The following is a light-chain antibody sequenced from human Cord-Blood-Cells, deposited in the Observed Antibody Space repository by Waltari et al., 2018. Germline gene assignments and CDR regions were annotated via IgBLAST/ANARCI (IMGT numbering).Light chain of an antibody. Sequence: QSALTQPASVSGSPGQSITIYCTGTSSDVGGYNYVSWFQQHPGKAPKLMLYEVSNRPSGVSNRFSGSKSGNTASLTISGLQAEDEADYYCSSYTSSSTLVFGGGTKLTVL. V-gene: IGLV2-14*01. CDR1: SSDVGGYNY. J-gene: IGLJ2*01. CDR3: SSYTSSSTLV. CDR2: EVS.